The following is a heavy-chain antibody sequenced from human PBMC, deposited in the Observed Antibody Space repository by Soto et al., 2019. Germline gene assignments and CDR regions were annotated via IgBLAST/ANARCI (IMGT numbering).Heavy chain of an antibody. CDR2: IYYSGST. V-gene: IGHV4-59*08. D-gene: IGHD6-6*01. CDR3: ARQPDTQYSSSSPRAFDI. J-gene: IGHJ3*02. Sequence: TSETLSLTCTVSGGSISSYYWSWIRQPAGKGLEWIGYIYYSGSTNYNPSLKSRVTISVDTSKNQFSLKLSSVTAADTAVYYCARQPDTQYSSSSPRAFDIWGQGTMVTVSS. CDR1: GGSISSYY.